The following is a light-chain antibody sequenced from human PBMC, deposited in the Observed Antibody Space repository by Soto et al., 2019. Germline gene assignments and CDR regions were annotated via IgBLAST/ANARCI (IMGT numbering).Light chain of an antibody. V-gene: IGKV1-12*01. CDR2: EAS. J-gene: IGKJ4*01. CDR1: QGVNTW. Sequence: DIQMTQSPPSVSASVGDRVTITCRASQGVNTWLAWYQKKPGKAPELLVYEASSLHSGVPSRFSGSGSGTDFTLTISSLQPEDFATYYCQQANSFPLTFGGGTKVEVQ. CDR3: QQANSFPLT.